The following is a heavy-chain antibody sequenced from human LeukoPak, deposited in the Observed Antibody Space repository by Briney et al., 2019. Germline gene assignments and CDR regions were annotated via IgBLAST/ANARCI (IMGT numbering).Heavy chain of an antibody. CDR1: GIIFSSYG. D-gene: IGHD5-12*01. V-gene: IGHV3-23*01. Sequence: GGSLRLSCAASGIIFSSYGMSWVRQAPGKGLERGSIISGSGDTTFYAESVEGRFAISRDNSKNTLYLQMNSLRVEDTAEYYCAKDRGYDFSYGMDVWGQGTTVTVSS. J-gene: IGHJ6*02. CDR3: AKDRGYDFSYGMDV. CDR2: ISGSGDTT.